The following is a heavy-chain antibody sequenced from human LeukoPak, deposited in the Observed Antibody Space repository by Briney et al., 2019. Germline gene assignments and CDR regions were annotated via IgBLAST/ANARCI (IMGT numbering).Heavy chain of an antibody. D-gene: IGHD4-11*01. J-gene: IGHJ6*03. CDR1: DDSITIYY. CDR3: ARGRVSSRSWYSTYYYYCYMDV. CDR2: IDHTGST. V-gene: IGHV4-59*01. Sequence: SETLSLTCTVSDDSITIYYWTWIRQPPGKGLEWIGYIDHTGSTNYNPSLNSRVTISRDTSKNHFSLELSSVTAADTAVYFCARGRVSSRSWYSTYYYYCYMDVWGKGTTVTVSS.